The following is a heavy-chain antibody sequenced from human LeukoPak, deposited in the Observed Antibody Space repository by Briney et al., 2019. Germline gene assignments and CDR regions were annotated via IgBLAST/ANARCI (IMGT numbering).Heavy chain of an antibody. CDR3: ARTPGVVQDAFDI. Sequence: SETLSLTCAVYGGSFSGYYWSWIRQPPGKGLEWIGEINHSGSTNYNPSLKSRVTISVDTSKNQFSLKLSSVTAADTAVYYCARTPGVVQDAFDIWGQGTMVTVSS. J-gene: IGHJ3*02. D-gene: IGHD2-15*01. CDR1: GGSFSGYY. CDR2: INHSGST. V-gene: IGHV4-34*01.